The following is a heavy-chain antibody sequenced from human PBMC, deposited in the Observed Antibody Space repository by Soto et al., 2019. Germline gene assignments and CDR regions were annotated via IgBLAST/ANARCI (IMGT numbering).Heavy chain of an antibody. CDR1: GFTFSSYG. Sequence: PGGSLRLSCAASGFTFSSYGMGWVRQAPGKGLEWVSDIIDSGASTYYADSVKGRFTISRDNSKSTLYLQMNSLRAEDTALYYCAKGRSYYYYYGVDVWGHGTTVTV. J-gene: IGHJ6*02. CDR3: AKGRSYYYYYGVDV. CDR2: IIDSGAST. V-gene: IGHV3-23*01.